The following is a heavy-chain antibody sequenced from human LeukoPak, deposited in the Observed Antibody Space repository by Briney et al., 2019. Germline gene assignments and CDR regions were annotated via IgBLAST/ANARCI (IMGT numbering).Heavy chain of an antibody. Sequence: GGSLRLSCAASGFTFNTYAMTWVRQAPGKGLEWVSGISDSGGSTYYADSVKGRFTISRDNSRNTLYLQMNSLRAEDTAAYYCAKDLTSGGYDYWGQGTLVTVSS. CDR3: AKDLTSGGYDY. V-gene: IGHV3-23*01. CDR1: GFTFNTYA. J-gene: IGHJ4*02. D-gene: IGHD2-15*01. CDR2: ISDSGGST.